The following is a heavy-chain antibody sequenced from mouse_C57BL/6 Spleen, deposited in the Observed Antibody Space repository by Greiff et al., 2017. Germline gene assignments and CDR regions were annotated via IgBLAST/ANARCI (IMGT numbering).Heavy chain of an antibody. CDR3: ARDDSSGYFDY. J-gene: IGHJ2*01. CDR2: INYDGSST. Sequence: DVKLVESVGGLVQPGSSMKLSCTASGFTFSDYYMAWVRQVPEKGLEWVANINYDGSSTYYLDSLKSRFIISRDNAKNILYLQMSSLKSEDTATYYCARDDSSGYFDYWGQGTTLTVSS. CDR1: GFTFSDYY. D-gene: IGHD3-2*02. V-gene: IGHV5-16*01.